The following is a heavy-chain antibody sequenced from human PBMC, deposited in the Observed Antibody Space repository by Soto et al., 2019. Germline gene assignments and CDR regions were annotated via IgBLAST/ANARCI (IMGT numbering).Heavy chain of an antibody. CDR3: ARGIATGQLDP. Sequence: ASVKVSCKASGYTFTRYTMNWVRQAPGQRLEWMGWINPDNGNTKSSQKFQDRVIITRDTSASTAYMDLSSLRSEDTAVYDCARGIATGQLDPWGQGTRVTVSS. V-gene: IGHV1-3*01. CDR2: INPDNGNT. D-gene: IGHD2-15*01. J-gene: IGHJ5*02. CDR1: GYTFTRYT.